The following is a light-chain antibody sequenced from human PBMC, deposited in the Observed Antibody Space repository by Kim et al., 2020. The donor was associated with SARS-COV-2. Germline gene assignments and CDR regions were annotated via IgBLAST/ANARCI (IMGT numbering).Light chain of an antibody. J-gene: IGLJ1*01. CDR1: SLRDYY. Sequence: SSELTQDPAVSVALGQTVRITCHGDSLRDYYASWYQQKPGLAPVLVIYGTNNRPSGIPDRFSGSSSGSTASLTISGAQAEDEADYYCNTRDSSGSRLFGT. CDR3: NTRDSSGSRL. V-gene: IGLV3-19*01. CDR2: GTN.